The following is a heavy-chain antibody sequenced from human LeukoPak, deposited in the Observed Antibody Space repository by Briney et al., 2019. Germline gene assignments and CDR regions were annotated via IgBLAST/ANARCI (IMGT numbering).Heavy chain of an antibody. Sequence: ASVKVSCKASGFTLTAYYMRWVRQAPGQRLEWMGWINPNRDGTNYAQKFQGRVSMTWDTSISTASMELRRLRSDDTAVYYCSRGPHWDPHLDFWGQGTLVTVSS. CDR3: SRGPHWDPHLDF. J-gene: IGHJ4*02. CDR1: GFTLTAYY. CDR2: INPNRDGT. V-gene: IGHV1-2*02. D-gene: IGHD7-27*01.